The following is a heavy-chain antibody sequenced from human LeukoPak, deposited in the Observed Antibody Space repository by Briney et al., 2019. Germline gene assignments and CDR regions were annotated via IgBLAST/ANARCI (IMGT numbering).Heavy chain of an antibody. CDR2: IYSGGST. CDR1: GFTVSSNY. CDR3: SXDSVXSSFIXXXXFDY. J-gene: IGHJ4*02. D-gene: IGHD6-13*01. V-gene: IGHV3-53*01. Sequence: PGGSLRLSCAASGFTVSSNYMNWVRQAPGKGLEWVSVIYSGGSTYYADSVKGRFTIPRDNSKTTLFLKMSSLSAEATAMYYGSXDSVXSSFIXXXXFDYWGQGTLVTVSS.